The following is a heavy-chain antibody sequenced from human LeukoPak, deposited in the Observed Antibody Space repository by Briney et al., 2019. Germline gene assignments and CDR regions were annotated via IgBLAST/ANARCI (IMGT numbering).Heavy chain of an antibody. CDR3: ATVRFSGLSYGMDV. V-gene: IGHV1-58*01. Sequence: ASVKVSCKASGFTFTSSAVQWVRQARGQRLEWIGWIVVGSGHTNYAQKFQERLTITRDMSTRTAYMELSSLRSEDTAVYYCATVRFSGLSYGMDVWGQGTTVTVSS. J-gene: IGHJ6*02. CDR1: GFTFTSSA. D-gene: IGHD3-10*01. CDR2: IVVGSGHT.